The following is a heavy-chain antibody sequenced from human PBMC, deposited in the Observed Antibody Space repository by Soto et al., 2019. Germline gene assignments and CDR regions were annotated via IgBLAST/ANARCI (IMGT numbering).Heavy chain of an antibody. CDR3: AKDQGSSLYYYYYMDV. CDR1: GFSFSSNA. Sequence: GGSLRLSCAASGFSFSSNAMNWVRQAPGKGLEWVSAISGSGASTYYADSVKGRFTISRDNSKNTLYLQMNSLRAEDTAVYYCAKDQGSSLYYYYYMDVWGKGTTVTVSS. D-gene: IGHD6-13*01. J-gene: IGHJ6*03. CDR2: ISGSGAST. V-gene: IGHV3-23*01.